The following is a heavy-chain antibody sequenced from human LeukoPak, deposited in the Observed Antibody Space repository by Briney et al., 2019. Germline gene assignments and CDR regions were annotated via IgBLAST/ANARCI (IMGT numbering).Heavy chain of an antibody. Sequence: AGGSLRLSCAASGFSLSSFGMHWVRQAPGKGLEWVAVISHDGTFQNYADSVKGRFTISRDTSKNTLYLEMNSLRAEDTALFYCARDRDFNFDYWGQGPLVTVSS. CDR3: ARDRDFNFDY. J-gene: IGHJ4*02. V-gene: IGHV3-33*01. CDR2: ISHDGTFQ. CDR1: GFSLSSFG. D-gene: IGHD3-9*01.